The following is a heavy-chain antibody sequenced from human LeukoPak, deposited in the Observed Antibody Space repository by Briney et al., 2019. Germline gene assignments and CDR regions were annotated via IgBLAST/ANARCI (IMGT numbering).Heavy chain of an antibody. Sequence: QPGGSLRLSCAASGFTFIRHWVHWVRQAPGNGLVWVSRISVDGATKIYGDSVKGRFTVSRDNAKNTVYLQMNNLGVEDTAVYYWGSSEDGYIDYWGQGTLVIVSS. CDR1: GFTFIRHW. CDR3: GSSEDGYIDY. CDR2: ISVDGATK. V-gene: IGHV3-74*01. J-gene: IGHJ4*02. D-gene: IGHD5-24*01.